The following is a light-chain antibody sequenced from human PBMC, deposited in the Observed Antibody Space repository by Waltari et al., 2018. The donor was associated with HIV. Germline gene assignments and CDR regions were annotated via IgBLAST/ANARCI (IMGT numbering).Light chain of an antibody. CDR2: YAS. V-gene: IGKV1-27*01. CDR3: QQYHSAPLT. CDR1: QGLSNY. J-gene: IGKJ4*01. Sequence: DIQMTQSPSSLSASIGDRVTITCRASQGLSNYLAWYQQRPGKAPKLLIYYASSLQSGVPSRFGGSISGTDFTLTISSLQPEDVATYYCQQYHSAPLTFGGGTKVEIK.